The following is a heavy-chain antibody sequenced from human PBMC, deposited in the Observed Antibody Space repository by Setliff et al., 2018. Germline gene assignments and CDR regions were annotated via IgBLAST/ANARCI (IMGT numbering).Heavy chain of an antibody. CDR1: GYTFTNNY. J-gene: IGHJ1*01. D-gene: IGHD2-21*02. CDR2: INPSGGYT. Sequence: ASVKDSCKASGYTFTNNYIHWVRQAPGQGLEWLGLINPSGGYTNYAQKFQDRNTLTRDTPTNTLYMELGSLRSEDTAVYFCARAHCIGGYCYYGYFQYWGQGTLVTVSS. CDR3: ARAHCIGGYCYYGYFQY. V-gene: IGHV1-46*01.